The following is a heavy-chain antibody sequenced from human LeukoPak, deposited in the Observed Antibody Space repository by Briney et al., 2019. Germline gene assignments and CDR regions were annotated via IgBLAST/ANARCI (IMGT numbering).Heavy chain of an antibody. CDR1: GGSISSSSYY. J-gene: IGHJ4*02. V-gene: IGHV4-39*01. Sequence: SSETLSLTYTVSGGSISSSSYYWGWIRLPPGKGLEWIGSFYYSGSTYYNPSLKSRVTISVDTSKNQFSLKLSSVTAADTAVYYCASHPYSSSWYRGSGYLSNDYWGQGTLVTVSS. CDR3: ASHPYSSSWYRGSGYLSNDY. CDR2: FYYSGST. D-gene: IGHD6-13*01.